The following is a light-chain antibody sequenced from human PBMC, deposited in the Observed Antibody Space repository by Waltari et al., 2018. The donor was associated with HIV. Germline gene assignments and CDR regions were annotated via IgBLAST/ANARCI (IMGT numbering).Light chain of an antibody. V-gene: IGKV4-1*01. J-gene: IGKJ2*01. CDR1: QSVLYSSNNQNY. CDR3: QQYSITPVT. CDR2: WAS. Sequence: DIVMTQSPDSLAVSLGERATMNCKSSQSVLYSSNNQNYLAWYQQKPGQPPKLLIYWASTRESGVPDRFSGSGSATDFTLTISSLQAEDVAVYYCQQYSITPVTFGQGTKLEIK.